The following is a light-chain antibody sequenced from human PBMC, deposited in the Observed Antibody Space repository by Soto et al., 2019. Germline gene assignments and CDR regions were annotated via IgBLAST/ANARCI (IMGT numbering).Light chain of an antibody. CDR3: QQSYSAPYT. CDR1: QSIYSS. V-gene: IGKV1-39*01. CDR2: AAS. J-gene: IGKJ2*01. Sequence: DIQMTQSPSSLSASVGDRVTITCRASQSIYSSLNWYHQKPGKAPMLLIYAASNLQSGVPSRFSGSGSGTDFTLSISSLQPEDFATYDCQQSYSAPYTFGQGTKLEI.